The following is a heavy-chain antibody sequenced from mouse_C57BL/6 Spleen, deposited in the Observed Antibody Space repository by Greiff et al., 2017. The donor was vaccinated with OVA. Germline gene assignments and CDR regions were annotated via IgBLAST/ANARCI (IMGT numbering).Heavy chain of an antibody. CDR3: ARRTGTLYFDV. J-gene: IGHJ1*03. V-gene: IGHV1-69*01. D-gene: IGHD4-1*01. Sequence: QVQLQQPGAELVMPGASVKLSCKASGYTFTSYWMHWVKQRPGPVLEWIGEIDPSDSYTNYNQKFKGTSPLTADKSSSTAYMQLSSMTTEDSSVYYCARRTGTLYFDVWGTGTTVTVSS. CDR2: IDPSDSYT. CDR1: GYTFTSYW.